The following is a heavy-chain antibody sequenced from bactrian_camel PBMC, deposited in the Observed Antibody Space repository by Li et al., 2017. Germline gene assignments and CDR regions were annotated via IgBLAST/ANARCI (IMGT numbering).Heavy chain of an antibody. J-gene: IGHJ4*01. CDR3: AAKRVCGSDIWSGYMY. D-gene: IGHD3*01. CDR1: GFTFGSVG. CDR2: IYSGGINT. V-gene: IGHV3S7*01. Sequence: HVQLVESGGGLVQPGGSLRLSCAASGFTFGSVGMSWVRQAPGKGLEGVSTIYTIYSGGINTYYADSVKGRFTISRDNAANTLTLHMNSLKPEDTAKYYCAAKRVCGSDIWSGYMYWGQGTQVTVS.